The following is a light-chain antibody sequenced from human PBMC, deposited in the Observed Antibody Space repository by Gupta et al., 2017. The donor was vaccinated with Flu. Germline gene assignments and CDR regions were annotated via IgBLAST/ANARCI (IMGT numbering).Light chain of an antibody. CDR2: DVT. CDR3: SSHAGRVTWV. J-gene: IGLJ1*01. Sequence: QSAPTQPRTVSGCPGQSFTISCTGSSNDVGGSNRVSWYQQRPSKAHKLILYDVTERPSGVPDRFSGSKSGNTASLTISGFQADDEADYYCSSHAGRVTWVFGTGTTVTVL. V-gene: IGLV2-11*01. CDR1: SNDVGGSNR.